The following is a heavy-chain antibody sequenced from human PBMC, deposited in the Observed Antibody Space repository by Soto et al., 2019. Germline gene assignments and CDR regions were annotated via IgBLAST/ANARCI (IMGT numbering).Heavy chain of an antibody. J-gene: IGHJ4*02. D-gene: IGHD6-19*01. CDR2: ISSSGSTI. CDR3: ARDAGPDGYSSGWCVY. V-gene: IGHV3-48*03. Sequence: GGSLRLSCAASGFTFSSYEMNWVRQAPGKGLEWVSYISSSGSTIYYADSVKGRFTISRDNAKNSLYLQMNSLRAEDTAVYYCARDAGPDGYSSGWCVYWGQGTLVTVSS. CDR1: GFTFSSYE.